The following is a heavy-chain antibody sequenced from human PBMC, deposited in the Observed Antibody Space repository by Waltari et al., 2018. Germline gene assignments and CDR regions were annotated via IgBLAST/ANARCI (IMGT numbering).Heavy chain of an antibody. CDR2: FYPRAST. D-gene: IGHD2-21*02. CDR3: ASFCGGDCFYDY. Sequence: QVQLQESGPGLVKPSQTLSLTCTVSGGSISSGSYYWSWIRQPAGKGRGCIGRFYPRASTTDDPSLNRRVTVSVDTSKNHFSLKLSSVAAADSAVYYCASFCGGDCFYDYWGQGTLVTVSS. V-gene: IGHV4-61*02. CDR1: GGSISSGSYY. J-gene: IGHJ4*02.